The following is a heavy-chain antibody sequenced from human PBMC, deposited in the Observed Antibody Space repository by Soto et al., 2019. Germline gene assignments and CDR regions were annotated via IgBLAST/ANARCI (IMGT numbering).Heavy chain of an antibody. D-gene: IGHD3-10*01. CDR3: ARADGSGNYQEYLFLF. Sequence: SETLSLTCTASGGSMRSGIHYWNWVRQHPGKGLEWLGYIAYSGHTYYNPHLKSRVTISADTSKNQFSLDLTSVTAADTAVYYCARADGSGNYQEYLFLFWCQGTLVTVSS. J-gene: IGHJ4*02. CDR1: GGSMRSGIHY. V-gene: IGHV4-31*03. CDR2: IAYSGHT.